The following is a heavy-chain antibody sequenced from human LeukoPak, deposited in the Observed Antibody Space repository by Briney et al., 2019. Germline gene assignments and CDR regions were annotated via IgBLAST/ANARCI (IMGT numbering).Heavy chain of an antibody. Sequence: SETLSLTCTVPGGSISSYYCSWIRQPAGKGLEWIGRIYTSGSTNYNPSLKSRVTMSVDTSKNQFSLKLSSVTAADTAVYYCARIGVAAAGTFDYWGQGTLVTVSS. CDR3: ARIGVAAAGTFDY. J-gene: IGHJ4*02. V-gene: IGHV4-4*07. D-gene: IGHD6-13*01. CDR1: GGSISSYY. CDR2: IYTSGST.